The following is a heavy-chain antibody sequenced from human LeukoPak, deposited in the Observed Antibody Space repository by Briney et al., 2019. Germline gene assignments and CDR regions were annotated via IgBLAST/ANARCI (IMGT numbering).Heavy chain of an antibody. CDR2: IRSKANSYAT. CDR3: TRPNYGGDYYYYGMDV. Sequence: GGSLRLSCAASGFTFSGSAMHWVRQASGKGLEWVGRIRSKANSYATAYAASVKGRFTISRDDSKNTAYLQMNSLKTEDTAVYHCTRPNYGGDYYYYGMDVWGQGTSVTVSS. J-gene: IGHJ6*02. V-gene: IGHV3-73*01. D-gene: IGHD4-23*01. CDR1: GFTFSGSA.